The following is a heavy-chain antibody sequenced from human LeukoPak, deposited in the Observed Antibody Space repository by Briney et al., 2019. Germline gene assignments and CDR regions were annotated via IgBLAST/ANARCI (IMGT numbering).Heavy chain of an antibody. CDR1: GFTFSSYS. J-gene: IGHJ5*02. Sequence: GGSLRLSCAASGFTFSSYSMNWVRQAPGKGLEWVSSISSSSSSYIYYADSVKGRFTISRDNAKNSLYLQMNSLRAEDTAVYYCAREKPIVGATTRWFDPWGQGTLVTVSP. D-gene: IGHD1-26*01. V-gene: IGHV3-21*01. CDR2: ISSSSSSYI. CDR3: AREKPIVGATTRWFDP.